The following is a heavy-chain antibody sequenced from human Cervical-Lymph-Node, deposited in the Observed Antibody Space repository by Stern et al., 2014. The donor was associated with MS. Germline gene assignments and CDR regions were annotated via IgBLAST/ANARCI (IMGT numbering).Heavy chain of an antibody. CDR3: ARLSTVVDY. CDR2: GYYSGTT. J-gene: IGHJ4*02. CDR1: GDSISSYY. Sequence: VHLVESGPGLVKPSETLSLTCTVSGDSISSYYWSWIRQPPGKGLEWIGHGYYSGTTYYNPSLTGRATISAETSKKQFSLKLTSLTAADTAVYYCARLSTVVDYWGQGTLVTVSS. V-gene: IGHV4-59*08. D-gene: IGHD4-23*01.